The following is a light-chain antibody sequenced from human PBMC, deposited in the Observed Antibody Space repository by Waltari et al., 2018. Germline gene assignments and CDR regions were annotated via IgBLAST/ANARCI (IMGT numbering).Light chain of an antibody. Sequence: DIQMTTSPSTLSASVGDRVTTTCRASQSVISWLAWYQQKPAKTPKLLIYKASNLESGVPSRVSGSGSGTEFTLTISSLQPDDFATYYCQQYNSYSYSFGQGTKLEIK. CDR3: QQYNSYSYS. CDR1: QSVISW. J-gene: IGKJ2*03. CDR2: KAS. V-gene: IGKV1-5*03.